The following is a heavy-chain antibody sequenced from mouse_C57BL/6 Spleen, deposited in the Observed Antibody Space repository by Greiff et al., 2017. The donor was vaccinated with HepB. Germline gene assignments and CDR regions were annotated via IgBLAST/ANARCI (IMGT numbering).Heavy chain of an antibody. CDR2: INPSNGGT. CDR3: AREADYYDYDEGFAY. Sequence: QVQLQQPGTELVKPGASVKLSCKASGYTFTSYWTHWVKQRPGQGLEWIGNINPSNGGTNYNEKFKSKATLTVDKSSSTAYMQLSSLTSEDSAVYYCAREADYYDYDEGFAYWGQGTLVTVSA. CDR1: GYTFTSYW. V-gene: IGHV1-53*01. D-gene: IGHD2-4*01. J-gene: IGHJ3*01.